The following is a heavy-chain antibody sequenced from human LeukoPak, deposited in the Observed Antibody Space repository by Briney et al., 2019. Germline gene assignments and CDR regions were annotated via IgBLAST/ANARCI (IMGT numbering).Heavy chain of an antibody. CDR3: ARAPGYCISTSCSGGGYHYEYMDV. CDR1: GYIFSNYY. J-gene: IGHJ6*03. Sequence: GASVKVSCKASGYIFSNYYMHWVRQAPGQGLEWMGIINPSDGNTIYAQRFNNRVTLTRDTSTSTVYMELSSLSSEDTAVYFCARAPGYCISTSCSGGGYHYEYMDVWGKGSTVTVSS. CDR2: INPSDGNT. D-gene: IGHD2-2*01. V-gene: IGHV1-46*01.